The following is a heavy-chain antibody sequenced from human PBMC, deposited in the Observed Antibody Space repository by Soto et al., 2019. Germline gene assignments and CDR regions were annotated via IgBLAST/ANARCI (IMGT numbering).Heavy chain of an antibody. D-gene: IGHD2-8*01. J-gene: IGHJ4*02. CDR1: GFTFSNYA. CDR3: ARMAPPIDY. CDR2: ISGSGGST. Sequence: GGSLRLSCAASGFTFSNYAVTWVRQAPGKGLEWVSTISGSGGSTYYADSVKGRFTISRDNSKNTLYLQMNSLRAEDTAVYYCARMAPPIDYWGQGTLVTVSS. V-gene: IGHV3-23*01.